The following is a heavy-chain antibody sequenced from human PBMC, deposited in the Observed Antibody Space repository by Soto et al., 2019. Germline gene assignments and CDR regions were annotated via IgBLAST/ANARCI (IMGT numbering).Heavy chain of an antibody. CDR1: GFTFSSYA. CDR2: MSYDGSNK. D-gene: IGHD5-18*01. J-gene: IGHJ4*02. Sequence: QVQLVESGGGVVQPGRSLRLSCAASGFTFSSYAMHWVRQAPGKGLEWVAVMSYDGSNKYYADSVKGRFTISRDNSKNTLYLQMNSLRAEDTAVYYCARAVEAHVDTAMVRQFDYWGLGTLVTVSS. CDR3: ARAVEAHVDTAMVRQFDY. V-gene: IGHV3-30-3*01.